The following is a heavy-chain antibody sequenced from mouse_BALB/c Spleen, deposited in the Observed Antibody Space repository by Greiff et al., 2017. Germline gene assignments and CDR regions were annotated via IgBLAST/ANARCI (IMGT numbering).Heavy chain of an antibody. V-gene: IGHV3-6*02. Sequence: ESGPGLVKPSQSLSLTCSVTGYSITSGYYWNWIRQFPGNKLEWMGYISYDGSNNYNPSLKNRISITRDTSKNQFFLKLNSVTTEDTATYYCAREGIYYGNYLDYWGQGTTLTVSS. D-gene: IGHD2-1*01. CDR1: GYSITSGYY. J-gene: IGHJ2*01. CDR2: ISYDGSN. CDR3: AREGIYYGNYLDY.